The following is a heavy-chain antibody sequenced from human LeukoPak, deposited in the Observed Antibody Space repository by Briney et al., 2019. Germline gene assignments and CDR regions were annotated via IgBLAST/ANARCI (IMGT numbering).Heavy chain of an antibody. V-gene: IGHV1-2*02. CDR2: INPNSGGT. CDR1: GYTFTGYY. Sequence: ASVKVSCKASGYTFTGYYMHWVRQAPGQGLEWMGWINPNSGGTNYAQKFQGRVTMTRYTSTSTVYTELSSLRSEDTAVYYCARGGSSWLHYYFDYWGQGTLVTVSS. D-gene: IGHD6-13*01. CDR3: ARGGSSWLHYYFDY. J-gene: IGHJ4*02.